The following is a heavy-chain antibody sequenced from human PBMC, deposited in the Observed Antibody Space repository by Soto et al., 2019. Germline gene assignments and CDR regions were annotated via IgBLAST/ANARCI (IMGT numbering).Heavy chain of an antibody. J-gene: IGHJ6*02. CDR1: GYTFIRYG. D-gene: IGHD2-21*01. Sequence: QVQLVQSAAEVKKPGASVKVTCKASGYTFIRYGITWVRQAPGQGLEWVGWISPYNGYTEYAQKIHGRVTMTTDTSWTQATMALRRLRGYDTAVYYSALRGYYQECWKKMNHNGPAVWGQGTTVTVA. CDR3: ALRGYYQECWKKMNHNGPAV. CDR2: ISPYNGYT. V-gene: IGHV1-18*01.